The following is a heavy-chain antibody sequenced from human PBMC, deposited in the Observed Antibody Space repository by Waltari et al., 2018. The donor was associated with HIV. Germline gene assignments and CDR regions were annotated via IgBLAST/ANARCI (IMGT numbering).Heavy chain of an antibody. CDR3: ANSDDYSNYYYGMDV. V-gene: IGHV3-66*01. J-gene: IGHJ6*02. CDR2: IDSDGNT. D-gene: IGHD4-4*01. CDR1: GFTVSTHH. Sequence: EGTLVGSGGGLVQPGGARRLSCAASGFTVSTHHMSWVRQAPGMGLEWVSRIDSDGNTRYADSVKGRFTISRDSSKNMVYLQMKSLRGEDTAVYYCANSDDYSNYYYGMDVWGQGTTVTVSS.